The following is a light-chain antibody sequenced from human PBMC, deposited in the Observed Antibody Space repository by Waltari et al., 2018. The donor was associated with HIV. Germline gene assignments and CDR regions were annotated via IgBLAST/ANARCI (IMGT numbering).Light chain of an antibody. CDR3: CSYAGSYTFYV. CDR2: DVS. Sequence: QSALTQPRSVSGSPGQSVTISCTGTSSAVGAYHYVSWYQQHPGRAPKLMIYDVSQRPSRVPDRFSGSKSGNTASLTISGLQAEDEADYYCCSYAGSYTFYVFGTGTKVTVL. J-gene: IGLJ1*01. V-gene: IGLV2-11*01. CDR1: SSAVGAYHY.